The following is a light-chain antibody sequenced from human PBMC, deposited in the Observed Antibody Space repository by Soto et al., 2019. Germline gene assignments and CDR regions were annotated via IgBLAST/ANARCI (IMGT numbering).Light chain of an antibody. V-gene: IGKV3-11*01. CDR2: DAS. Sequence: EIVLTQSPATLSLSPGERATLSCRASQSVSSYLAWYQQKPGQAPRLLISDASNRATAIPARFSGSGSGTDFTLTISSLEPEDVAVYYCQQRGHWPWTFGQGTKVEIK. CDR1: QSVSSY. CDR3: QQRGHWPWT. J-gene: IGKJ1*01.